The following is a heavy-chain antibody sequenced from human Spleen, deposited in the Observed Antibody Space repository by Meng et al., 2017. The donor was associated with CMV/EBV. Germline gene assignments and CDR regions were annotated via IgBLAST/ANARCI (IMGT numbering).Heavy chain of an antibody. CDR2: INHSGST. CDR3: ARDTVSYSDDRRRIYYYDY. D-gene: IGHD3-22*01. J-gene: IGHJ4*02. V-gene: IGHV4-34*01. CDR1: FSGYY. Sequence: FSGYYWTWIRQPPGKGLEWIGEINHSGSTNYSPSLKSRVTISVDTSNNLFSLKLNSVTAADTAVYYCARDTVSYSDDRRRIYYYDYWGQGTLVTVSS.